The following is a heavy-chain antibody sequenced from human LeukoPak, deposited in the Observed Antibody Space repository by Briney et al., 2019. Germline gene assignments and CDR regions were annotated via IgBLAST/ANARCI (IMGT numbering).Heavy chain of an antibody. Sequence: ASVKVSCKASGYTFTSYGISWVRQAPGQGLEWMGWISAYNGNTNYAQKLQGRGTMTTDTSTSTAYMELRSLRSDDTAVYYCARDLYTMVRGVTSPIPFDYWGQGTLVTVSS. V-gene: IGHV1-18*01. D-gene: IGHD3-10*01. J-gene: IGHJ4*02. CDR3: ARDLYTMVRGVTSPIPFDY. CDR1: GYTFTSYG. CDR2: ISAYNGNT.